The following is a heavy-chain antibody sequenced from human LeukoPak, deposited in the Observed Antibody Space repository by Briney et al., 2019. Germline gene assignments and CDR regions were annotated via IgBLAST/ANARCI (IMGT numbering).Heavy chain of an antibody. CDR1: GGSISSYY. CDR2: IYYSGST. Sequence: PSETLSLTCTVSGGSISSYYWSWIRQPPGKGLEWIGYIYYSGSTNYNPSLKSRVTISVDTSKNQFSLKLSSVTVADTAVYYCAGHSSSWANWFDPWGQGTLVTVSS. V-gene: IGHV4-59*01. D-gene: IGHD6-13*01. J-gene: IGHJ5*02. CDR3: AGHSSSWANWFDP.